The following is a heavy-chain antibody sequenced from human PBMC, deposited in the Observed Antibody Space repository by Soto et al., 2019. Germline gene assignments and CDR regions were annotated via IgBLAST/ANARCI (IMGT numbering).Heavy chain of an antibody. CDR2: INPSSGGT. CDR3: AKGGSSWTEWFDP. Sequence: QVQLVQSGAEVKKPGASVKVSCKASGYPLTAKYLHWVRQAPGQGLEWMGWINPSSGGTKEAQKFRGQVTMTRDTSISAAYMELSRLTSDDTAVYYCAKGGSSWTEWFDPWGQGTLVTVSS. D-gene: IGHD6-13*01. J-gene: IGHJ5*02. V-gene: IGHV1-2*02. CDR1: GYPLTAKY.